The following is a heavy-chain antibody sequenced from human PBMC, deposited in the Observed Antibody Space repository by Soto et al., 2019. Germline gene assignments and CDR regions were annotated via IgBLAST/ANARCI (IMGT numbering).Heavy chain of an antibody. D-gene: IGHD6-19*01. CDR3: ARAKWLVSANAFDI. Sequence: GGSLRLSCAASGFTFSYYYMSWIRQAPGKGLEWVSYISSSGSTIYYADSVKGRFTISRDNAKNSLYLQMNSLRAEDTAVYYCARAKWLVSANAFDIWGQGTMVTVSS. V-gene: IGHV3-11*01. CDR2: ISSSGSTI. CDR1: GFTFSYYY. J-gene: IGHJ3*02.